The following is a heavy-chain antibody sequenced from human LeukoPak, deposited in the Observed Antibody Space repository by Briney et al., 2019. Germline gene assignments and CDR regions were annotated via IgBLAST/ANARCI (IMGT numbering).Heavy chain of an antibody. D-gene: IGHD6-13*01. CDR3: AKGGSSSWHHFDY. J-gene: IGHJ4*02. CDR2: TSSSGGST. V-gene: IGHV3-23*01. Sequence: GGSLRLSCAASGFTFSTYGMNWVRQAPGKGLEYVSATSSSGGSTYYADSVKGRFTISRDNSKSTLYLQMSSLRAEDTAVYYCAKGGSSSWHHFDYWGQGTLVTVSS. CDR1: GFTFSTYG.